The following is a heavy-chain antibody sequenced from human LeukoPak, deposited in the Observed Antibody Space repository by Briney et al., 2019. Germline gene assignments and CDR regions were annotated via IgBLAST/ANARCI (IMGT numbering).Heavy chain of an antibody. Sequence: KPSETLSLTCTVSGGSISSYYWSWIRQPPGKGLEWIGYIYYSGSTNYNPSLKSRVTISVDTSKYQSSLKLSSVTAADTAVYYCARHYDSSAYWYYFDYWGQGTLVTVSS. CDR1: GGSISSYY. CDR3: ARHYDSSAYWYYFDY. J-gene: IGHJ4*02. V-gene: IGHV4-59*08. D-gene: IGHD3-22*01. CDR2: IYYSGST.